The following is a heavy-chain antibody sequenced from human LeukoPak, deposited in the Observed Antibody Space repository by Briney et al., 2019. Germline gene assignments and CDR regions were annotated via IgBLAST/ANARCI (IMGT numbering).Heavy chain of an antibody. CDR1: GGSITSYS. Sequence: SETLSLTCTVSGGSITSYSWSWIRQPPGKGLEWIEYMCYSGSTNYNPSLKSRVTISVDTSKNQFSLKLSSVTAADTAVYYCARFSYGDYYDSSGYDYWGQGTLVTVSS. D-gene: IGHD3-22*01. CDR3: ARFSYGDYYDSSGYDY. J-gene: IGHJ4*02. V-gene: IGHV4-59*01. CDR2: MCYSGST.